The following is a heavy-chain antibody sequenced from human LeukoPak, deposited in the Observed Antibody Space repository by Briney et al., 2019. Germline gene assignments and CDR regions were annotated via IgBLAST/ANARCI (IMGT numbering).Heavy chain of an antibody. D-gene: IGHD1-26*01. Sequence: SETLSLTCAVYGGSFSGYYWSWIRQPPGKGLEWIGEINHSGSTNYNPSLKSRVTISVDTSKNQFSLKLSSVTAADTAVYYCARVHKSGSYFDYWGQGTLVTVSS. CDR1: GGSFSGYY. CDR3: ARVHKSGSYFDY. J-gene: IGHJ4*02. V-gene: IGHV4-34*01. CDR2: INHSGST.